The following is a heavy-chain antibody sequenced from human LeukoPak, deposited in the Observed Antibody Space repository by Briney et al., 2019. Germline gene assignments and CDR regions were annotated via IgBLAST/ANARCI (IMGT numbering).Heavy chain of an antibody. Sequence: GASVKVSCKASGYTFTGYYMHWVRQAPGQGLEWMGWINPNSGGTNYAQKFQGRVTMTRDTSIRTAYMELSRLRSDDTAVYYCARGSVTMIVVAILLGAFDIWGQGTMVTVSS. D-gene: IGHD3-22*01. J-gene: IGHJ3*02. CDR2: INPNSGGT. CDR3: ARGSVTMIVVAILLGAFDI. CDR1: GYTFTGYY. V-gene: IGHV1-2*02.